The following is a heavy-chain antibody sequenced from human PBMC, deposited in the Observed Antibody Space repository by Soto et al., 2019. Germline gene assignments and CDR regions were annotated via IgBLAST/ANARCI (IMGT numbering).Heavy chain of an antibody. Sequence: QVQLVESGGGVVQPGRSLRLSCAASGFTFSSYAMHWVRQAPGKGLEWVAVISYDGSNKYYADSVKGRFTISRDNSKNTLYLQMNSLRAEDTAVYYCASDLWFGDPYYYYGMDVWGQGTTVTVSS. V-gene: IGHV3-30-3*01. CDR3: ASDLWFGDPYYYYGMDV. J-gene: IGHJ6*02. CDR1: GFTFSSYA. D-gene: IGHD3-10*01. CDR2: ISYDGSNK.